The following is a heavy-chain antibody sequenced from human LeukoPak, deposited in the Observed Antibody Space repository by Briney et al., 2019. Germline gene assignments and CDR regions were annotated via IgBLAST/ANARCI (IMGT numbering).Heavy chain of an antibody. D-gene: IGHD2-21*01. CDR1: GFTFSSYG. Sequence: GGSLRLSCAAPGFTFSSYGMHWVRQAPGKGLEWVAVISYDGSNKYYADSVKGRFTISRDNSKNTLYLQMNSLRTEDTAVYYCAKEVKTRMHFDYWGQGTLVTVSS. V-gene: IGHV3-30*18. J-gene: IGHJ4*02. CDR3: AKEVKTRMHFDY. CDR2: ISYDGSNK.